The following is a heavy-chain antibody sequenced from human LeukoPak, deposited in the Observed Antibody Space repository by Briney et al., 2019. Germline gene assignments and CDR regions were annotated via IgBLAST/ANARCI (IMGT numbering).Heavy chain of an antibody. CDR3: AELGITMIGGV. CDR1: GLTFSRYT. V-gene: IGHV3-48*04. J-gene: IGHJ6*04. D-gene: IGHD3-10*02. Sequence: GGSLRLSCAASGLTFSRYTMNWVRQAPGKGLEWVSYISSSGSTIYYADSVKGRFTISRDNAKNSLYLQMNSLRAEDTAVYYCAELGITMIGGVWGKGTTVTISS. CDR2: ISSSGSTI.